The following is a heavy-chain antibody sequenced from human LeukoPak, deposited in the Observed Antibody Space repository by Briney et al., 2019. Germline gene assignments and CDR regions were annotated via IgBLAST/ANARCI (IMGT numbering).Heavy chain of an antibody. CDR1: GFTFRSYG. CDR3: AKDLFLYGSSGYPRCPDH. Sequence: GSLRLSCAASGFTFRSYGIHWVRQAPGKGLEWVAGIPYDGSKKDYADSVKGRFSISRDDSKNTVYLQMNSLTTEDTAIYYCAKDLFLYGSSGYPRCPDHWGQGTLVTVSS. D-gene: IGHD3-22*01. J-gene: IGHJ4*02. V-gene: IGHV3-30*18. CDR2: IPYDGSKK.